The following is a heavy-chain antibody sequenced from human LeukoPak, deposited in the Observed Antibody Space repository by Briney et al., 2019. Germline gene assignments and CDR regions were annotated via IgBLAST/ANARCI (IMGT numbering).Heavy chain of an antibody. D-gene: IGHD6-19*01. CDR2: FDPEDGET. J-gene: IGHJ5*02. CDR1: GYTLTELS. Sequence: ASVKVSCKVSGYTLTELSMHWVRQAPGKGLEWMGGFDPEDGETIYAQKFQGRVTMTEDTSTDTAYMELSSLRSEDTAVYYCATRGGAGTGGGDFDPWGQGTLVTVSS. CDR3: ATRGGAGTGGGDFDP. V-gene: IGHV1-24*01.